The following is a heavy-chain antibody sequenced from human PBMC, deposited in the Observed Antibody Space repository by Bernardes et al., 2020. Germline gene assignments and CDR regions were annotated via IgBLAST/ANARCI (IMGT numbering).Heavy chain of an antibody. J-gene: IGHJ1*01. CDR3: AHSIRNYDILTGYPKIPEYFQH. D-gene: IGHD3-9*01. CDR2: IYWDDDK. V-gene: IGHV2-5*02. Sequence: SGPTLVKLTQTLTLTCTFSGFSLSTSGVGVGWIRQPPGKALEWLALIYWDDDKRYSPSLKSRLTITKDTSKNQVVLTMTNMDPVDTATYYCAHSIRNYDILTGYPKIPEYFQHWGQGTLVTVSS. CDR1: GFSLSTSGVG.